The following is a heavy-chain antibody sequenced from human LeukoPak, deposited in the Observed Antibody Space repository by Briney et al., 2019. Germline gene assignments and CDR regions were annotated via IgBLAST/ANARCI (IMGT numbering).Heavy chain of an antibody. V-gene: IGHV1-69*13. CDR3: ARGPKYDYVWGSGFDY. CDR2: IIPIFGTA. D-gene: IGHD3-16*01. Sequence: SVKVSCKASGGTFSSYAISWVRQAPGQGLEWMGGIIPIFGTANYAQKFQGRVTITADESTSTAYMELSSLRAEDTAVYYCARGPKYDYVWGSGFDYWGQGTLVTVSS. J-gene: IGHJ4*02. CDR1: GGTFSSYA.